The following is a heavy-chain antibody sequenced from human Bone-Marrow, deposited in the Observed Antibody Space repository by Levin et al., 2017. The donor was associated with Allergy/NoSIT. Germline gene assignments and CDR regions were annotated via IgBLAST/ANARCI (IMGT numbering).Heavy chain of an antibody. D-gene: IGHD3-10*01. J-gene: IGHJ5*02. CDR1: GFGLSGST. CDR3: AAVRADAVALDH. CDR2: ITDNHDT. V-gene: IGHV3-73*01. Sequence: PGGSLRLSCEVSGAVSGFGLSGSTIHWVRQAPGAGLEWLGLITDNHDTSSAVSVRGRISISRDDSKNMAYLEVTRLRAEDTAVYFCAAVRADAVALDHWGPGTLVTVSS.